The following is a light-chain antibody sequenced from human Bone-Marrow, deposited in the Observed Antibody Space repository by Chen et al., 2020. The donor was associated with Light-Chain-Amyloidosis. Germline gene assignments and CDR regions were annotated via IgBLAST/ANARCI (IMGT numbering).Light chain of an antibody. CDR3: QSADSSGTYEVI. V-gene: IGLV3-25*03. CDR2: RDT. Sequence: SYELTRPPSVSVSPGQTARITCSGDDLPTKYAYWYQQKPGQAPVLVIHRDTERTWGISERFSGSSSGTTATLTISGVQAEDEADYHCQSADSSGTYEVIFGGGTKLTVL. J-gene: IGLJ2*01. CDR1: DLPTKY.